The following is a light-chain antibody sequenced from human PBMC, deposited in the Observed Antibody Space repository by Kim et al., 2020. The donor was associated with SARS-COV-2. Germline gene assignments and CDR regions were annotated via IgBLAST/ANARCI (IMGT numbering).Light chain of an antibody. CDR3: QQYGTSPLT. V-gene: IGKV3-20*01. CDR1: QTLGSNY. J-gene: IGKJ4*01. CDR2: GAS. Sequence: SPGEPATISCRTSQTLGSNYLAWYQQKPGQAPRLLIYGASSRATGIPDRFSGSGSETDFTLTISRLDPEDFAMYYCQQYGTSPLTFGGGTKVDIK.